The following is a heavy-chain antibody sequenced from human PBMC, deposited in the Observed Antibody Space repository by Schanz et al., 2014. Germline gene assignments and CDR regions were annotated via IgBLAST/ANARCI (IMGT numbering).Heavy chain of an antibody. CDR3: ARKVVATIGGYYDN. Sequence: VQLVESGGGVVQPGRSLRLSCVASGFTFSSYDGFWVRQAPGKGLEWVANIKQDESEKYYVDSVKGRFTISRDNAKNSLYLQMNSLRAEDTAVYYCARKVVATIGGYYDNWGQGTLXIVSS. CDR2: IKQDESEK. D-gene: IGHD5-12*01. CDR1: GFTFSSYD. J-gene: IGHJ4*02. V-gene: IGHV3-7*03.